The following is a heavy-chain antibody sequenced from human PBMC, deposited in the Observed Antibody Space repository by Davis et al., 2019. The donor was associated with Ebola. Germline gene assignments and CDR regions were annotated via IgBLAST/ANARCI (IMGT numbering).Heavy chain of an antibody. Sequence: LRLSCAVSGGSISSDDYSWSWIRQPPGKGLEWIGYIYHSGSTYYNPSLKSRLTISVDTSKNQFSLKLSSVTATDTAVYYCARLNPNDRGYFDYWGQGTLVTVSS. CDR2: IYHSGST. CDR1: GGSISSDDYS. J-gene: IGHJ4*02. D-gene: IGHD3-10*01. CDR3: ARLNPNDRGYFDY. V-gene: IGHV4-30-4*07.